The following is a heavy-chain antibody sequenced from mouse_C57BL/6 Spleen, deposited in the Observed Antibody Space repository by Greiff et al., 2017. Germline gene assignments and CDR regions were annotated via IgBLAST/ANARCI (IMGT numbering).Heavy chain of an antibody. V-gene: IGHV1-52*01. D-gene: IGHD1-1*01. CDR1: GYTFTSYW. CDR2: IDPSDSET. J-gene: IGHJ4*01. Sequence: VKLQQPGAELVRPGSSVKLSCKASGYTFTSYWMHWVKQRPIQGLEWIGNIDPSDSETHYNQKFKDKATLTVDKSSSTAYMQLRSLTSEDSAVYYCARVWYYGSVYAMDYWGQGTSVTVSS. CDR3: ARVWYYGSVYAMDY.